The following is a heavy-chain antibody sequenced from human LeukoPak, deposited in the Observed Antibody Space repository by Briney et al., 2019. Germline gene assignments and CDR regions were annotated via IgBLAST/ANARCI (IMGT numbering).Heavy chain of an antibody. D-gene: IGHD4-11*01. CDR1: GFTFSSYG. Sequence: QPGGSLRLSCAASGFTFSSYGMHWVRQAPGKGLEWVAVIWYDGSNKYYADSVKGRFTISRGNSKNTLYLQMNSLRAEDTAVYYCARTLTVTTEFDYWGQGTLVTVSS. CDR3: ARTLTVTTEFDY. CDR2: IWYDGSNK. V-gene: IGHV3-33*01. J-gene: IGHJ4*02.